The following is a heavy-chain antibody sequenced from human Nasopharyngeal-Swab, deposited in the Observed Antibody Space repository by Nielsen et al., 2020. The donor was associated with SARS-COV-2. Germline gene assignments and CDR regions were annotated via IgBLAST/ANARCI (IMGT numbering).Heavy chain of an antibody. Sequence: GGSLRLSCAASGFTFSSYSMNWVRQAPGKGLEWVSSISSSSSYIYCADSVKGRFTISRDNAKNSLYLQMNSLRAEDTAAYYCARGQYCSSTSCYARGYYYYYGMDVWGQGTTVTVSS. D-gene: IGHD2-2*01. J-gene: IGHJ6*02. CDR2: ISSSSSYI. V-gene: IGHV3-21*01. CDR1: GFTFSSYS. CDR3: ARGQYCSSTSCYARGYYYYYGMDV.